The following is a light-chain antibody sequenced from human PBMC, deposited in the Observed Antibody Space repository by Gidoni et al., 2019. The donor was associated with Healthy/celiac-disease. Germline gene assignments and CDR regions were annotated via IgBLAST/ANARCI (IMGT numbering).Light chain of an antibody. CDR1: QSVSSY. CDR2: DAS. CDR3: QQRSNWTPLT. V-gene: IGKV3-11*01. Sequence: EIVLTQSPATLSLSPGEIATLSCRANQSVSSYLACYQQKPGQATMLLIYDASNRATGIPARFSGSGSGTDFTLTISSLEPEDFAVYYCQQRSNWTPLTFGGGTKVEIK. J-gene: IGKJ4*01.